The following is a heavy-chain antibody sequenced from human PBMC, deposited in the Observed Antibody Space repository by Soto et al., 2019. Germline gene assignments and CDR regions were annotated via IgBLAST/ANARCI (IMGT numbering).Heavy chain of an antibody. CDR1: GFTFSSYA. Sequence: GGSLRLSCAASGFTFSSYAMSWVRQAPGKGLEWVSAISGSGGSTYYADSVKGRFTISRDNAKNTLYLQMNSLRAEDTDVYYCAKDRGMGGYYIFYYWGQGTLVTVSS. CDR2: ISGSGGST. V-gene: IGHV3-23*01. CDR3: AKDRGMGGYYIFYY. J-gene: IGHJ4*02. D-gene: IGHD3-3*01.